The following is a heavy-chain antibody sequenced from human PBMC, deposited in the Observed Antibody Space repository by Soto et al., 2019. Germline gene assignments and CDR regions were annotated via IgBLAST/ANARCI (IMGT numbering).Heavy chain of an antibody. CDR3: ARGGGSYYATGNFDN. J-gene: IGHJ4*02. CDR1: GGSIGSGGYY. Sequence: QVQLQESGPGLVKPSQTLSLTCTVSGGSIGSGGYYWSWIRQHPGKGLEWIGYIYYSGSTYYNPSLKSRVTISVDTSKNQFSLKLSSVTATDTAVYYCARGGGSYYATGNFDNWGQGTLVTVSS. CDR2: IYYSGST. V-gene: IGHV4-31*03. D-gene: IGHD1-26*01.